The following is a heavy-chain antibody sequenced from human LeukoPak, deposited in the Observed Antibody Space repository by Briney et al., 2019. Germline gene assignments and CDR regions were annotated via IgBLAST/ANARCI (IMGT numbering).Heavy chain of an antibody. Sequence: SETLSLTCSVSGGSISTSSYYSGWIRQPPGKGLEWIGAIYYSGNNFYNPSLESRVTISVDTSKNQFSLKMISVTAADTSVYYCASLDAYNKFFEDWGQGTLVTVSS. J-gene: IGHJ4*01. V-gene: IGHV4-39*07. CDR2: IYYSGNN. D-gene: IGHD5-24*01. CDR1: GGSISTSSYY. CDR3: ASLDAYNKFFED.